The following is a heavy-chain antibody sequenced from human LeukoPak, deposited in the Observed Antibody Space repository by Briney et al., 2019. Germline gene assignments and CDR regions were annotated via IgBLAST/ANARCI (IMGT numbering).Heavy chain of an antibody. CDR2: IYHSGST. CDR3: ARGPGSSSWPYYYYYMDV. J-gene: IGHJ6*03. D-gene: IGHD6-13*01. Sequence: SGTLSLTCAVSGGSISSSNWWSWVRQPPGKGLEWIGEIYHSGSTNYNPSLKSRVTISVDKSKNQFSLKPSSVTAADTAVYYCARGPGSSSWPYYYYYMDVWGKGTTVTVSS. CDR1: GGSISSSNW. V-gene: IGHV4-4*02.